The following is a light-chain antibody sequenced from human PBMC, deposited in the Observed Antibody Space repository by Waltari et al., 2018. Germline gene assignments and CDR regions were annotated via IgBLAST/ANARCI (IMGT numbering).Light chain of an antibody. V-gene: IGLV1-44*01. CDR1: SSNLVSNP. Sequence: QSVLTQPPSASGTPGQRVTVSCSGSSSNLVSNPVNWYQQLPGTAPKPIRYSTKQRPSGVPDRFSGSKSGTSASLAISGLQSEDEADYYCAAWDDSLNSVLFGGGTKVTVL. CDR2: STK. CDR3: AAWDDSLNSVL. J-gene: IGLJ2*01.